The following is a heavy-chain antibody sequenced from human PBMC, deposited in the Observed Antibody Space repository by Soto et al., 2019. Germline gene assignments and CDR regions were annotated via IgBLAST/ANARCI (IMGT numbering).Heavy chain of an antibody. J-gene: IGHJ4*02. D-gene: IGHD3-3*01. CDR3: ARGERITIFGVVTPHYFDY. Sequence: SETLSLTCTVSGGSISSGGYYWSWIRQHPGKGLEWIGYIYYSGSTYYNPSLKSRVTISVDTSKNQFSLKLISVTAADTAVYYCARGERITIFGVVTPHYFDYWGQGTLVTVSS. V-gene: IGHV4-31*03. CDR2: IYYSGST. CDR1: GGSISSGGYY.